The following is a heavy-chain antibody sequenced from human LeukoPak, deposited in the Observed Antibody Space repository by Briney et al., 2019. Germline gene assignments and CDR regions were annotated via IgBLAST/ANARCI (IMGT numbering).Heavy chain of an antibody. J-gene: IGHJ6*02. V-gene: IGHV3-7*01. D-gene: IGHD3-10*01. Sequence: GGSLRLSCAASGFTFSSYWMSWVRQAPGKGQEWVANIKQDGSEKYYVDSVKGRFTISRDNAKNSLNLQMNSLGAEDTAVYYCARDSYGSGSCMDVWGQGTTVTVSS. CDR2: IKQDGSEK. CDR1: GFTFSSYW. CDR3: ARDSYGSGSCMDV.